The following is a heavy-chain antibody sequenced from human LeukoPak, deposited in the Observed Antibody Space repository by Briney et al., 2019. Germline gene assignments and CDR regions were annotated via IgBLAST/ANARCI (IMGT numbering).Heavy chain of an antibody. D-gene: IGHD2-2*01. CDR1: GYTFTSYG. CDR3: ATRTSHDY. J-gene: IGHJ4*02. CDR2: ISAYNGNT. Sequence: ASVKVSCKASGYTFTSYGISWVRQAPGQGLEWMGWISAYNGNTNYAQKFQGRVTMTRNTSISTAYMELSSLRSEDTAVYYCATRTSHDYWGQGTLVTVSS. V-gene: IGHV1-18*01.